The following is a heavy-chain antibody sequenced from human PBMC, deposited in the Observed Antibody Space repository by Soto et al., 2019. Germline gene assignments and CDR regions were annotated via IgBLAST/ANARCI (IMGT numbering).Heavy chain of an antibody. CDR2: IYYSGTT. J-gene: IGHJ2*01. CDR3: ARRDFYGGNFDL. CDR1: NGSISSSNYY. D-gene: IGHD3-16*01. Sequence: QLQLQESGPGLVKPSETLSLTCTVSNGSISSSNYYWAWIRQPPGKGLEWIGSIYYSGTTYYKPFLKSRLTISVDTSKHQFSRRLTSVPAADTAVYYCARRDFYGGNFDLWGRGTLVTVSS. V-gene: IGHV4-39*01.